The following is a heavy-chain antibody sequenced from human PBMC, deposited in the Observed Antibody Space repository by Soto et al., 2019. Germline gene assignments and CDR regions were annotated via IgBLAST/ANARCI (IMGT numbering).Heavy chain of an antibody. V-gene: IGHV4-34*01. CDR2: INHSGST. CDR1: GGSFSGYY. CDR3: ARGFRGPFITMVRGVRGGKGFDP. Sequence: SETLSLTCAVYGGSFSGYYWSWIRQPPGKGLEWIGEINHSGSTNYNPSLKSRVTISVDTSKNQFSLKLSSVTAADTAVYYCARGFRGPFITMVRGVRGGKGFDPWGQGTLVTVSS. J-gene: IGHJ5*02. D-gene: IGHD3-10*01.